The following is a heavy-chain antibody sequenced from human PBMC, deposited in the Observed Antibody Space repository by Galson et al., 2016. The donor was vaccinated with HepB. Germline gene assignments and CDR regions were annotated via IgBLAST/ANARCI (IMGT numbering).Heavy chain of an antibody. CDR2: INPSDGTT. V-gene: IGHV1-46*01. J-gene: IGHJ4*02. Sequence: SVKVSCKASGDTLSNHYLHWVRQAPGQGLEWVGVINPSDGTTNCAERFQGRVTMTRDTSTTSFYMELSSLRCEDTAEYFCAREIGGTSYFEYWGQGTLVTVSS. CDR1: GDTLSNHY. D-gene: IGHD1-7*01. CDR3: AREIGGTSYFEY.